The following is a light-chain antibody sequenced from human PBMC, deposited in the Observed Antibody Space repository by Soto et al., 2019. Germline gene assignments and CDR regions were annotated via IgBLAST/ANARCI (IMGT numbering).Light chain of an antibody. J-gene: IGLJ1*01. Sequence: QSVLTQPASVSGSPGQSITFSCTGTSSDVGSYNLVSWYQQHPGKAPKLMIYEGSKRPSGVSNRFSGSKSGNTASLTISGLQAEDEADYYCCSYAGSSTSLYVFGTGTKVTVL. CDR1: SSDVGSYNL. CDR2: EGS. CDR3: CSYAGSSTSLYV. V-gene: IGLV2-23*01.